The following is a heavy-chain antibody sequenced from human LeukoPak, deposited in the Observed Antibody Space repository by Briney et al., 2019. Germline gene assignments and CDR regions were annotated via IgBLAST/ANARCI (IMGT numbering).Heavy chain of an antibody. V-gene: IGHV3-74*01. J-gene: IGHJ3*02. CDR3: ARPQHGDLYAFDI. D-gene: IGHD4-17*01. CDR1: GFTFTSYW. Sequence: GGSLRLSCAASGFTFTSYWMHWVRQAPGKGLVWVSRVDGDGSTTTYADSVKGRFTISRDNAKNTLYLQMNSLRAEDTAVYYCARPQHGDLYAFDIRGQGTMATVSS. CDR2: VDGDGSTT.